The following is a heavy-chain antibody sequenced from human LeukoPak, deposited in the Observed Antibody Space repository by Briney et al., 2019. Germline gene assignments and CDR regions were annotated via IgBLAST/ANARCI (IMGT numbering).Heavy chain of an antibody. CDR3: ARYKFHNYFDP. J-gene: IGHJ5*02. V-gene: IGHV4-61*01. Sequence: SEALSLTCSVSGDSVSSSPYYWGWIRQPPGRGLEWIGNTFSTSTLYNASLRSRVTIVVDTSKNQFSLKLTSATAADTAIYFCARYKFHNYFDPWGQGTLVVVSS. CDR1: GDSVSSSPYY. CDR2: TFSTST. D-gene: IGHD5-24*01.